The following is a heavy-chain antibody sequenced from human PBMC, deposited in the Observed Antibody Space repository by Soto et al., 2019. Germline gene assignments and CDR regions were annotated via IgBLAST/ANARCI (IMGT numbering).Heavy chain of an antibody. CDR1: GYTFTGYY. J-gene: IGHJ6*02. V-gene: IGHV1-2*04. CDR3: AREIRLYRPHNGMDV. CDR2: INPNSGGT. Sequence: ASVKVSCKASGYTFTGYYMHWVRQAPGQGLEWMGWINPNSGGTNYAQKFQGWVTMTRDTSISTAYMELSRLRSDDTAVYYCAREIRLYRPHNGMDVWGQGTTVTVSS.